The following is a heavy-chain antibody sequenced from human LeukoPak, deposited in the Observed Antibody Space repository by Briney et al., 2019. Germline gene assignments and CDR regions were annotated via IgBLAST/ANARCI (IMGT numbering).Heavy chain of an antibody. D-gene: IGHD6-19*01. V-gene: IGHV4-59*01. J-gene: IGHJ4*02. CDR2: IYYSGST. CDR3: ARGGAVAGGFDY. Sequence: PSETLSLTCTVSGGSISSYYWSWIRQPPGKGLEWIGYIYYSGSTNYNPSLKSRVTISVDTSKNQFSLKLSSVTAADTAVYYCARGGAVAGGFDYWGQGTLVTVSS. CDR1: GGSISSYY.